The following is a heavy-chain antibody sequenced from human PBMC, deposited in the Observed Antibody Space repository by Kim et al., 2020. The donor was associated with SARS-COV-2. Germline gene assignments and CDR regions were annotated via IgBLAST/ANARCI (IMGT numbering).Heavy chain of an antibody. CDR2: IIPIFGTA. Sequence: SVKVSCKASGGTFSSYAISWVRQAPGQGLEWMGGIIPIFGTANYAQKFQGRVTITADESTSTAYMELSSLRSEDTAVYYCARDLRITIFGVVGNNWFDPWGQGTLVTVSS. J-gene: IGHJ5*02. CDR3: ARDLRITIFGVVGNNWFDP. CDR1: GGTFSSYA. D-gene: IGHD3-3*01. V-gene: IGHV1-69*13.